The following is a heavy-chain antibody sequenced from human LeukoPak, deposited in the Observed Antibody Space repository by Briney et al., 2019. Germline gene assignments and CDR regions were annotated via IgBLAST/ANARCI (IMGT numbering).Heavy chain of an antibody. J-gene: IGHJ4*02. CDR1: GYSYTTYW. CDR2: INPSDSDT. CDR3: ASHDYGDYGTFKY. V-gene: IGHV5-51*01. Sequence: GESLKISCKGSGYSYTTYWIGWVRQMPGKGLEWMGIINPSDSDTRYSPSFQGQVTISADKSINTAFLQWTSLKASDTAMYYCASHDYGDYGTFKYWGQGTLVTVSS. D-gene: IGHD4-17*01.